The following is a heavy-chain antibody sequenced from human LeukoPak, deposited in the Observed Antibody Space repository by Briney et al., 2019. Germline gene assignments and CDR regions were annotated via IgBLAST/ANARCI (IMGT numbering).Heavy chain of an antibody. CDR1: GLTFSGYW. Sequence: GGSLRLSCAASGLTFSGYWMSWVRQAPGKGLEWVANIKQDGSEKYYVDSVKGRFTISRDNAKNSPYLQMNSLRAEDTAVYYCASLIAVAGKPDYWGQGTLVTVSS. J-gene: IGHJ4*02. CDR3: ASLIAVAGKPDY. CDR2: IKQDGSEK. D-gene: IGHD6-19*01. V-gene: IGHV3-7*01.